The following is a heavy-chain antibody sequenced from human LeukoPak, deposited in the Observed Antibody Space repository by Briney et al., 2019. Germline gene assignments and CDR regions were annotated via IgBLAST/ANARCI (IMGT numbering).Heavy chain of an antibody. CDR3: ARGLHFPGRKYFQH. J-gene: IGHJ1*01. D-gene: IGHD3-3*02. CDR1: GGSISSGGYY. Sequence: PSETLSLTCTVSGGSISSGGYYWSWIRQRPGKGLEWIGYIFYSGITYYNPSLKTRVNISVDTSKNQFSLKLTSVTAADTAVYYCARGLHFPGRKYFQHWGQGTLVTVSS. V-gene: IGHV4-31*03. CDR2: IFYSGIT.